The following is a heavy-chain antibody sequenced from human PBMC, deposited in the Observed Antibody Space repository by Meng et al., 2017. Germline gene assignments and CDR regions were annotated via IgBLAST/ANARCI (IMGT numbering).Heavy chain of an antibody. CDR3: AGLRENEYSSGWYLNAFDI. D-gene: IGHD6-19*01. V-gene: IGHV3-48*03. CDR1: GFTVSSNY. J-gene: IGHJ3*02. Sequence: GGSLRLSCAASGFTVSSNYMNWVRQAPGKGLEWVSYISSSGSTIYYADSVKGRFTISRDNARNSLYLQMNSLRAEDTAVYYCAGLRENEYSSGWYLNAFDIWGQGTMVTVSS. CDR2: ISSSGSTI.